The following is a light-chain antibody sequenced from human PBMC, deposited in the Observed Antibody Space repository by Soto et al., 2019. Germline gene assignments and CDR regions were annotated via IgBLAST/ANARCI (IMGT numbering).Light chain of an antibody. CDR2: GAT. J-gene: IGKJ5*01. CDR3: QQYVTSPAIT. V-gene: IGKV3-20*01. Sequence: EIVLTQSPGTLSLSPGETATLSCIASQSVSNNYLAWYQQTPGQAPRLLIYGATKRTSGTPDRFSGTGSETAFTLAISRLEPGDFAVYYCQQYVTSPAITFGQGTRLEIK. CDR1: QSVSNNY.